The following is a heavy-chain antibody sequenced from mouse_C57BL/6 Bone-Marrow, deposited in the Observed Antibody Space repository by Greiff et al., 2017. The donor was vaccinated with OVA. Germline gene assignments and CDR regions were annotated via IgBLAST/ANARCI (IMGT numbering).Heavy chain of an antibody. Sequence: VQLKQSGAELARPGASVKLSCKASGYTFTSSGISWVKQRTGQGLEWIGEIYPRSGNTYYNEKFKGKATLTADKSSSTAYMELRSLTSEDSAVYFCARRGYYYGSSNNYWGQGTTLTVSS. D-gene: IGHD1-1*01. CDR1: GYTFTSSG. CDR2: IYPRSGNT. J-gene: IGHJ2*01. V-gene: IGHV1-81*01. CDR3: ARRGYYYGSSNNY.